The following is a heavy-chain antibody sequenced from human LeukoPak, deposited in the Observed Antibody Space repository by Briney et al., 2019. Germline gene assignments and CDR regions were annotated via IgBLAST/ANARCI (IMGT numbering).Heavy chain of an antibody. J-gene: IGHJ5*02. CDR1: GYTLTXLS. D-gene: IGHD4-4*01. Sequence: VKVSCKVXGYTLTXLSMHWVRQAPGKGLEWMGGFDLEDGETIYARKFQGRVTMTEDTSTDTAYMELSSLRSEDTAVYYCATVGGDYSNPGWFDPWGQGTLVTVSS. V-gene: IGHV1-24*01. CDR3: ATVGGDYSNPGWFDP. CDR2: FDLEDGET.